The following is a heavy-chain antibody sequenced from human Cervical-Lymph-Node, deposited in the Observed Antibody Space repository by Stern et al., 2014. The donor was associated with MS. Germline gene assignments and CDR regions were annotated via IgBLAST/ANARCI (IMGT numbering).Heavy chain of an antibody. V-gene: IGHV3-11*01. CDR1: GFIFTDYY. CDR2: IRHSDNTV. CDR3: TKGVGMAH. D-gene: IGHD2-21*01. J-gene: IGHJ4*02. Sequence: VQLVQSGGGLVKPGGSLRLSCEASGFIFTDYYMSWVRQAPGKGLEWISYIRHSDNTVYYADSVKGRFTISRVDAKNSLYLEMNSLRAEDTAVYYCTKGVGMAHWGQGTLVTVSS.